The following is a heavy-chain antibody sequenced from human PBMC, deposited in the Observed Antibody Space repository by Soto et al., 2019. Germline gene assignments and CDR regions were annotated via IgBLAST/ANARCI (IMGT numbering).Heavy chain of an antibody. J-gene: IGHJ5*02. Sequence: GASVKVSCKASGITYTTYAIHWVRQAPGQGLEWMGWINTGNGNTRYSQRFQGRVTLTTDTLASTVYMDLSSLTSEDTAIYYCARAISGYITWGQGTLVTVSS. D-gene: IGHD5-12*01. V-gene: IGHV1-3*04. CDR1: GITYTTYA. CDR2: INTGNGNT. CDR3: ARAISGYIT.